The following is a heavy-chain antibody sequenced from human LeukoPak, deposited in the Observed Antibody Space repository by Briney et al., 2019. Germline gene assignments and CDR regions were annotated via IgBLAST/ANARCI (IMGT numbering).Heavy chain of an antibody. J-gene: IGHJ4*02. CDR3: ATTAGYSGYDY. CDR2: INSDGSNT. CDR1: GFTISSYW. Sequence: GGSLRLSCAASGFTISSYWMHWVRQAPGKGLVWVSRINSDGSNTNYADSVKGRFTISSDNAKSTLYLQMNSLRAEDTAVYYCATTAGYSGYDYWGQGTLVTVSS. D-gene: IGHD5-12*01. V-gene: IGHV3-74*01.